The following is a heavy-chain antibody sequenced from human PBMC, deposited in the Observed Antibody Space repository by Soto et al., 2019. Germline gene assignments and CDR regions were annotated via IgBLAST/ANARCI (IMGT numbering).Heavy chain of an antibody. CDR1: GVTSCRYA. Sequence: RDSCGVAGVTSCRYAMSLVRKNPGKGLEWVSAISGSGGSTYHADSVKGRFTISRDNSKNTLYLQMNSLRAEDTAVYYCAKSIKVVPVGQGVYYMDVRRKGTTVTVSS. V-gene: IGHV3-23*01. CDR2: ISGSGGST. CDR3: AKSIKVVPVGQGVYYMDV. J-gene: IGHJ6*03. D-gene: IGHD2-2*01.